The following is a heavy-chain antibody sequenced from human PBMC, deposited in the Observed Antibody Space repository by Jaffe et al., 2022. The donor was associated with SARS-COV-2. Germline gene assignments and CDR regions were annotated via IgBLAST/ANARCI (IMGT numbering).Heavy chain of an antibody. Sequence: EVQLLESGGGLVQPGGSLRLSCVASGFSFSTFALSWVRQAPGKGLEWISGISASGGDTYHADSVEGRFTISRDNSKSTLYLQMNSLRAEDTAVYYCTKDPKGKDYGDPFDYWGQGTLVTVSS. J-gene: IGHJ4*02. V-gene: IGHV3-23*01. CDR3: TKDPKGKDYGDPFDY. CDR1: GFSFSTFA. CDR2: ISASGGDT. D-gene: IGHD4-17*01.